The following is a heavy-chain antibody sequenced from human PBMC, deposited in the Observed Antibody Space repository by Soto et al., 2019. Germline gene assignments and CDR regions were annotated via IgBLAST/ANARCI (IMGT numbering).Heavy chain of an antibody. J-gene: IGHJ3*02. CDR1: GGSFSGYY. V-gene: IGHV4-34*01. Sequence: QVQLQQWGAGLLKPSETLSLTCAVYGGSFSGYYWSWIRQPPGKGLEWIGEINHSGSTNYNPSLKSRVTISVDTSKNQFSLKLSSVTAADTAVYYCARGGIAAAGTAAFDIWGQGTMVTVSS. CDR2: INHSGST. D-gene: IGHD6-13*01. CDR3: ARGGIAAAGTAAFDI.